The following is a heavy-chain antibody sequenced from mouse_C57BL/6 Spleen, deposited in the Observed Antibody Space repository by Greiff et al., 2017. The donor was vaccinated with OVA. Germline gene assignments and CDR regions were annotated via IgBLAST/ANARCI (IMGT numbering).Heavy chain of an antibody. Sequence: EVKVEESGPGLVKPSQSLSLTCSVTGYSITSGYYWNWIRQFPGNKLEWMGYISYDGSNNYNPSLKNRISITRDTSKNQFFLKLNSVTTEDTATYYCAREKNFDVWGTGTTVTVSS. J-gene: IGHJ1*03. CDR2: ISYDGSN. CDR1: GYSITSGYY. CDR3: AREKNFDV. V-gene: IGHV3-6*01.